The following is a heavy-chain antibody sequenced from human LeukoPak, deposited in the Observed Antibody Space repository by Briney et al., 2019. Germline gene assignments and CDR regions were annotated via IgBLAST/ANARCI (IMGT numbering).Heavy chain of an antibody. CDR1: GITFSSYW. J-gene: IGHJ4*02. Sequence: GGSLRLSCAASGITFSSYWMHWVRQAPGKGLVWVSRINNDGSSTNYADFVKGRFTISRDNAKNTLYLQMNSLRAEDTAVYYCARFGLYGDYVGNLGQGTLVTVSS. CDR3: ARFGLYGDYVGN. CDR2: INNDGSST. D-gene: IGHD4-17*01. V-gene: IGHV3-74*01.